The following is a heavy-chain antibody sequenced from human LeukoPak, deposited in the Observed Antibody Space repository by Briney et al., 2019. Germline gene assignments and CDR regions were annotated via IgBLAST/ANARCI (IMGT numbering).Heavy chain of an antibody. J-gene: IGHJ4*02. Sequence: GGSLRLSCAASGFTFSSYAMTWVRQAPGKGLEWVSTIRGNGDRTHYADSVKGRFTISRDNSKNTLYLRMNSLRGEDSAIYYCAKGQELDDGVFDSWGQGTLVTVSS. CDR1: GFTFSSYA. D-gene: IGHD1-1*01. V-gene: IGHV3-23*01. CDR2: IRGNGDRT. CDR3: AKGQELDDGVFDS.